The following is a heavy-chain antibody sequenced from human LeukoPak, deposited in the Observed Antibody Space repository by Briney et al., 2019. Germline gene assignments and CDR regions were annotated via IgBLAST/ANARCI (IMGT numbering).Heavy chain of an antibody. Sequence: PSETLSLTCTVSGGSISSSSYYWGWIRQPPGKGLEWIGSIYYSGSTYYNPSLKSRVTISVDTSKNQFSLKLSSVTAADTAVYYCASSSLRGSGIDYWGQGTLVTVSS. J-gene: IGHJ4*02. CDR1: GGSISSSSYY. V-gene: IGHV4-39*01. D-gene: IGHD3-10*01. CDR3: ASSSLRGSGIDY. CDR2: IYYSGST.